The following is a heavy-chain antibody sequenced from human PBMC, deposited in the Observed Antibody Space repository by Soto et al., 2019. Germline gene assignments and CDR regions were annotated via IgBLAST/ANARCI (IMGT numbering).Heavy chain of an antibody. CDR1: GFTFSDYY. Sequence: QVQLVESGGGLVKPGGSLRLSCAASGFTFSDYYMSWIRQAPGKGLEWVSYISSSGTTIFYADSLRGRFTISRDNAKKSLYLQMNSLRGEDTAVYYCAREPSKCNYCFDYWGQGTLVTVSS. D-gene: IGHD1-1*01. J-gene: IGHJ4*02. CDR2: ISSSGTTI. V-gene: IGHV3-11*01. CDR3: AREPSKCNYCFDY.